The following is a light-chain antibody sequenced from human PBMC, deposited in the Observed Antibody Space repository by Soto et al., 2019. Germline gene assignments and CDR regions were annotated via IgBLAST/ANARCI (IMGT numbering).Light chain of an antibody. CDR2: DTS. V-gene: IGLV7-46*01. CDR3: LLFYDGVAV. CDR1: TGDVTNGRW. Sequence: QAVVTQEPSLTVSPGGTVTLTCGSSTGDVTNGRWPYLFQQRPGQVPRTLIHDTSNKHSWTPARFSGSLLGGKAALTLSCSQPEDEAAYYCLLFYDGVAVFGGGTQLTVL. J-gene: IGLJ7*01.